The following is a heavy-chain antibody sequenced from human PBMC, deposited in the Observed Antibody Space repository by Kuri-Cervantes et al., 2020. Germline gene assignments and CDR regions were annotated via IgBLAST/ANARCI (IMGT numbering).Heavy chain of an antibody. J-gene: IGHJ4*02. CDR3: ERDSKDSGFDY. D-gene: IGHD2-15*01. CDR1: GGSISSISYY. Sequence: SETLSLTCTVSGGSISSISYYWGWIRQPPGKGLEWIGSIYYSGSTNYNPSLKSRVTISVDTSKNQFSLKLSYVTAADTAVYYRERDSKDSGFDYWGQGTLVTVSS. CDR2: IYYSGST. V-gene: IGHV4-39*07.